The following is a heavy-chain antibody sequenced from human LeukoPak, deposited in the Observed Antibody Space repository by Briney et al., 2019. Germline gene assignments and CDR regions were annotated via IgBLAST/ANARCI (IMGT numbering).Heavy chain of an antibody. CDR3: ARENVGFGSWFDS. Sequence: GGSLRLSCAASGFIVSNNYMSWVRQPPGKGLEWVSVIYSGGSKYYADSVKVRFTISRDTSKNTVYLQMDDLRPEDTAVYYCARENVGFGSWFDSWGQGTLVAVSS. J-gene: IGHJ5*01. CDR2: IYSGGSK. V-gene: IGHV3-53*01. D-gene: IGHD3-10*01. CDR1: GFIVSNNY.